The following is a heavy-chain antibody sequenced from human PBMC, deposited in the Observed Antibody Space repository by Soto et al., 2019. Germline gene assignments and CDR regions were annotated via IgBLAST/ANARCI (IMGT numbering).Heavy chain of an antibody. CDR1: RFTFRIHG. D-gene: IGHD3-10*01. J-gene: IGHJ4*02. V-gene: IGHV3-30*03. Sequence: GGSLRLSCVASRFTFRIHGMHWVRQAPGKGLEWVAFISYDGSNKYYVDSVKGRFTISRDNSKNTLYLQMNSLRTDDTAVYYCSPGPDFDFWGQGTLVTVSS. CDR2: ISYDGSNK. CDR3: SPGPDFDF.